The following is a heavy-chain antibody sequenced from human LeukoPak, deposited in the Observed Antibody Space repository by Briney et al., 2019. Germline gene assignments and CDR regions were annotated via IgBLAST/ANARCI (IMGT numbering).Heavy chain of an antibody. Sequence: SETLSLTCTVSGGSISSYYWSWIRQPPGKGLEWIGYIYYSGSTNYNPSLKSRVTLSVDTSKNQFSLKLSSVTAADAAVYYCARGRYSSGRYDYYYGMDVWGQGTTVTVSS. D-gene: IGHD6-19*01. CDR3: ARGRYSSGRYDYYYGMDV. V-gene: IGHV4-59*01. CDR1: GGSISSYY. CDR2: IYYSGST. J-gene: IGHJ6*02.